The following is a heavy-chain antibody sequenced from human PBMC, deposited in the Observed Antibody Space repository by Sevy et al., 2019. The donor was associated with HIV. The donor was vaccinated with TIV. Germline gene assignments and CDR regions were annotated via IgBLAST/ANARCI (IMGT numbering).Heavy chain of an antibody. J-gene: IGHJ6*02. Sequence: GESLKISCRASGYTFTSYDIHLVRQTTGQGLEWMGWMSPNSGNTGYAQKFQGRVTMTRDTSKGTAYMELSSLRSDDTAVYYCVRILSTSYYNYHALDVWGQGTTVTVSS. D-gene: IGHD2-2*01. CDR2: MSPNSGNT. V-gene: IGHV1-8*01. CDR1: GYTFTSYD. CDR3: VRILSTSYYNYHALDV.